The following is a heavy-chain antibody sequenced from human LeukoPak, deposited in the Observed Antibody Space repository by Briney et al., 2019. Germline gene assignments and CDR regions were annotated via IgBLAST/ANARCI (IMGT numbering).Heavy chain of an antibody. CDR1: GFTFNNYA. Sequence: GRTLRLSCAAWGFTFNNYAMSWVRQAPGKGPEWFSAISSSGSSTWNADSVEGRFTISRDNSKTTLYLQMNSLRAEDTATYYCAKDHSDCRGRDCFLQQDWGQGTLVTVSS. CDR3: AKDHSDCRGRDCFLQQD. D-gene: IGHD3-9*01. V-gene: IGHV3-23*01. CDR2: ISSSGSST. J-gene: IGHJ4*02.